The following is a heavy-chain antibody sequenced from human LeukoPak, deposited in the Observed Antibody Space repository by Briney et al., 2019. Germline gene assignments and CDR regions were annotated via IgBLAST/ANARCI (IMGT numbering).Heavy chain of an antibody. V-gene: IGHV3-23*01. CDR3: ARDNREEEGYFDY. CDR1: GFTFSSYA. CDR2: ISGSGGST. J-gene: IGHJ4*02. Sequence: GGSLRLSCAASGFTFSSYAMSWVRQAPGKGLEWVSAISGSGGSTYYADSVKGRFTISRDNSKNTLYLQMNSLRAEDTAVYYCARDNREEEGYFDYWGQGTLVTVSS.